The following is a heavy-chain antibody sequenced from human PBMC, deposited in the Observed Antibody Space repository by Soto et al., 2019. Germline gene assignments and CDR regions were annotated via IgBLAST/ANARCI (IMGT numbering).Heavy chain of an antibody. J-gene: IGHJ4*02. CDR1: GFSLSTSGVG. Sequence: QITLKESGPTLVKPTQTLTLTCTFSGFSLSTSGVGVGWIRQPPGKALEWLAIIYWDDDKPYSPSLKSRLTITKDTSKNQVVLTTTNMDPVDTATYYCAHSTSGHYEVFLDYWGQGTLVTVSS. CDR2: IYWDDDK. D-gene: IGHD4-17*01. V-gene: IGHV2-5*02. CDR3: AHSTSGHYEVFLDY.